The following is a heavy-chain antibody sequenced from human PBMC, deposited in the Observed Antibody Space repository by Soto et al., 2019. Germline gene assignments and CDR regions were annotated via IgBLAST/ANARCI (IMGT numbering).Heavy chain of an antibody. J-gene: IGHJ4*02. CDR3: ASKRFDDFDY. Sequence: PGGSLRLSCAASGFTFSNHDMHWVRQAPGKGLEWVAVIRSDGTVRNYAESVKGRFTISRDNSKNTLYLEMNSLRVEDTALYYCASKRFDDFDYWGQGXLVTVYS. CDR2: IRSDGTVR. V-gene: IGHV3-33*01. D-gene: IGHD3-10*01. CDR1: GFTFSNHD.